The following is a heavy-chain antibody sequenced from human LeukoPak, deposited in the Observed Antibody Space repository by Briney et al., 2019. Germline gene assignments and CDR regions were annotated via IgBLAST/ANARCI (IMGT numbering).Heavy chain of an antibody. CDR1: GFTFSSYA. J-gene: IGHJ4*02. CDR3: AKGLDSSNWFVDY. CDR2: ISDSGAGT. V-gene: IGHV3-23*01. D-gene: IGHD6-13*01. Sequence: GGSLRLSCAASGFTFSSYAMNWVRQAPGKGLEWVSSISDSGAGTFYADSVRGRFTISRDNSKNTLSLQMNSLRAEDTAVYYCAKGLDSSNWFVDYWGQGTLVTVSS.